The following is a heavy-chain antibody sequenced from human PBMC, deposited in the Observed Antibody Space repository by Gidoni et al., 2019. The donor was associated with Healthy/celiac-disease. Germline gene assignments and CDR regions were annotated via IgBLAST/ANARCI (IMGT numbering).Heavy chain of an antibody. V-gene: IGHV3-21*01. CDR3: ARGSYGPPDGMDV. CDR2: ISSSSSYI. CDR1: GFTSSSYS. J-gene: IGHJ6*02. D-gene: IGHD5-18*01. Sequence: EVQLVESGGGVVKSGGSLRLPCAASGFTSSSYSMNWVRQPPGKGLEWVSSISSSSSYIYYADAVEGRFTISRDNAKNSLYLQMNSLRAEDTAVYYCARGSYGPPDGMDVWGQGTTVTVSS.